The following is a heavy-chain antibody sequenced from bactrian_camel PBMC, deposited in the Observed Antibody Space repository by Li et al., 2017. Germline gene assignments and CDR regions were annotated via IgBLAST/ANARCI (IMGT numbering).Heavy chain of an antibody. CDR1: EFSFGGAC. D-gene: IGHD1*01. CDR2: IEGDGKT. Sequence: HVQLVESGGDSVQTGGSLRLSCVPSEFSFGGACVGWFRQSPGKEREGVATIEGDGKTNYIDSVKGRFTISVDYGKNSVDPQMNSLKPDDTAVYYCAATGQMLSVAGCRTQGTQVTVS. V-gene: IGHV3S9*01. J-gene: IGHJ4*01.